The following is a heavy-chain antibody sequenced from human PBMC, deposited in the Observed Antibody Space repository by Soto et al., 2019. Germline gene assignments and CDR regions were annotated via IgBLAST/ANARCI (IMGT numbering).Heavy chain of an antibody. D-gene: IGHD6-6*01. CDR3: GRDWNGGSSEIDQ. V-gene: IGHV1-2*02. Sequence: QVHLVQSGAEVKKPGASVKVSCKAPGYTFTGYYIHWVRQAPGQGLEWMGWINPKSGGAHFAQKFEGRVPRTRDTSINTAYRAVSRMKSDDTAVDYCGRDWNGGSSEIDQWGRGTPVTDSS. CDR1: GYTFTGYY. J-gene: IGHJ4*02. CDR2: INPKSGGA.